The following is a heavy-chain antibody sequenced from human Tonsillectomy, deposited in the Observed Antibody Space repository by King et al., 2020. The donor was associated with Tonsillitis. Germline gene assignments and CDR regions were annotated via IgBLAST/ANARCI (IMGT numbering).Heavy chain of an antibody. CDR1: GGSISSSDHY. D-gene: IGHD2-15*01. J-gene: IGHJ4*02. CDR3: ARSVSGSFDY. CDR2: MYYSGTI. Sequence: LQLQESGPGVVKPSETLSLTCTVSGGSISSSDHYWAWIRQPPRKGLEWIGSMYYSGTIFYNPSLKSRITISGGTSEHRFSLKLSPVTAADAAVYFCARSVSGSFDYWGQGALVTVSS. V-gene: IGHV4-39*01.